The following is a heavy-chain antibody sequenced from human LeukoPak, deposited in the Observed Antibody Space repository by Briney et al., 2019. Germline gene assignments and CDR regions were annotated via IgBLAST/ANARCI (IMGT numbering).Heavy chain of an antibody. CDR3: ARSRGATYNDAFDI. D-gene: IGHD1-26*01. CDR1: GLTFSSYE. CDR2: ISSSGSTI. V-gene: IGHV3-48*03. J-gene: IGHJ3*02. Sequence: SGGSLRLSCAASGLTFSSYEMNWVRQAPGKGLEWVSYISSSGSTIYYADSVKGRFTISRDNAKNSLYLQMNSLRAEDTAVYYCARSRGATYNDAFDIWGQGTMVTVSS.